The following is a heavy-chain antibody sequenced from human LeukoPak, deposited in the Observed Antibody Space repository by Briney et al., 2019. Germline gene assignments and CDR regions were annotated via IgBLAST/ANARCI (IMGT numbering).Heavy chain of an antibody. V-gene: IGHV3-33*01. D-gene: IGHD4-17*01. CDR2: IWYDGSNK. CDR3: ARGANSLDYGDHGGDFDY. CDR1: GFTFSSYG. Sequence: GGSLRLSCAASGFTFSSYGMHWVRQAPGKGLEWVAVIWYDGSNKYYADSVKGRFTISRDNSKNTLYLQMNSLRAEDTAVYYCARGANSLDYGDHGGDFDYWGQGTLVTVSS. J-gene: IGHJ4*02.